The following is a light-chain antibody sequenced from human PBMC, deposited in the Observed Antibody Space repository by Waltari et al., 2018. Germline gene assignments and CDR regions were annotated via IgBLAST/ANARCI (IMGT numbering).Light chain of an antibody. Sequence: QSALTQPRSASGSPGQSVTISCTGSSSDLGGYTYVSWYQQHPGKAPNLMIYDVNELPGGFPQRLSGSKSGYTASLTISGLQAEDEADYYSCSYASGYIFGVFGTGTKVTVL. CDR2: DVN. V-gene: IGLV2-11*01. CDR3: CSYASGYIFGV. CDR1: SSDLGGYTY. J-gene: IGLJ1*01.